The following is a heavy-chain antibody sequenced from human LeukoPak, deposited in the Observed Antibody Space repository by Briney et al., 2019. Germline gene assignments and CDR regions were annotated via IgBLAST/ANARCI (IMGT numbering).Heavy chain of an antibody. D-gene: IGHD3-22*01. CDR3: ATEWLLGAMNAFDI. J-gene: IGHJ3*02. Sequence: GGSLRLSCAASGFTFSSYSMNWVRQAPGKGLEWVSSISSSSRYIYYADSVKGRFTISRDNAQNSLYLQMNSLRAEDTAVYYCATEWLLGAMNAFDIWGQGTMVTVSS. V-gene: IGHV3-21*01. CDR1: GFTFSSYS. CDR2: ISSSSRYI.